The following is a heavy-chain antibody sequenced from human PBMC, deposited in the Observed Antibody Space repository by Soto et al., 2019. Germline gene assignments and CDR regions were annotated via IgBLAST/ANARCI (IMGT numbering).Heavy chain of an antibody. D-gene: IGHD2-2*01. CDR1: GGSISSFY. J-gene: IGHJ3*02. CDR3: ARGRGGWFINQLLNAFDI. CDR2: IYYSGST. V-gene: IGHV4-59*01. Sequence: SETLSLTCTVSGGSISSFYWSWIRQPPGKGLEWIGYIYYSGSTNYNPSLKSRVTISVDTSKNQFSLKLSSVTAADTAVYYCARGRGGWFINQLLNAFDIWGQGTMVTVSS.